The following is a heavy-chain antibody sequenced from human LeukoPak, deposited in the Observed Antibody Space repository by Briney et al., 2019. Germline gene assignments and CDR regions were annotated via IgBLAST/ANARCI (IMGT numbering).Heavy chain of an antibody. Sequence: HPGRSLRLSCAASGFTFINYAIHWVRQAPGKGLEWVAVISYDGSNKYYADSVKGRFTISRDNSKNTVYLQMNSLRPEETAVYYCAKDRVATIKGVYYFDYWGQGTLVTVSS. V-gene: IGHV3-30*18. CDR3: AKDRVATIKGVYYFDY. CDR2: ISYDGSNK. J-gene: IGHJ4*02. D-gene: IGHD5-12*01. CDR1: GFTFINYA.